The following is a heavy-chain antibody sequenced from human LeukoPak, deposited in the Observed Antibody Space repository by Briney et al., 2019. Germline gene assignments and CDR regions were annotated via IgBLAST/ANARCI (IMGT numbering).Heavy chain of an antibody. Sequence: GTSVKVSCKASGYTFTSYGISWVRQAPGPGLEWMGWISAYNGNTNYAQKLQGRVTMTTDTSTSTAYMELRSLRSDDTAVYYCARVAYCSGGSCYSFDYWGQGTLVTVSS. J-gene: IGHJ4*02. CDR1: GYTFTSYG. V-gene: IGHV1-18*01. CDR2: ISAYNGNT. CDR3: ARVAYCSGGSCYSFDY. D-gene: IGHD2-15*01.